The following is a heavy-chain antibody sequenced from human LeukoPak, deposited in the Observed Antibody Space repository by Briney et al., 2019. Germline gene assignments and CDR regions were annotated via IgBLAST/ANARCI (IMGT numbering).Heavy chain of an antibody. J-gene: IGHJ4*02. CDR2: ISGSGGST. D-gene: IGHD2-21*02. CDR1: GFTFSIYA. Sequence: GSLRLSCAAPGFTFSIYAMSWVRQAPGKGLGWVSAISGSGGSTYYADSVKGRFPISRDNSKNTLYLQMNSLRAEDTAVYYCAKVMVTAIHPADYWGQGTLVTVSS. V-gene: IGHV3-23*01. CDR3: AKVMVTAIHPADY.